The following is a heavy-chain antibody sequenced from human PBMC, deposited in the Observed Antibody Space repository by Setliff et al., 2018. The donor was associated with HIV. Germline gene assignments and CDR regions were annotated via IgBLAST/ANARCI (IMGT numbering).Heavy chain of an antibody. D-gene: IGHD4-17*01. Sequence: GGSLRLSCAASGFTFSNYAMHWVRQAPGKGLEWVAVISYDGSNKYYADSVKGRFTISRDNSKNTLYLQMNNLRPEDTAVYYCAKDFQWSTVNTPLNYQYGMDVWGQGTTVTVS. CDR2: ISYDGSNK. V-gene: IGHV3-30-3*01. CDR1: GFTFSNYA. J-gene: IGHJ6*02. CDR3: AKDFQWSTVNTPLNYQYGMDV.